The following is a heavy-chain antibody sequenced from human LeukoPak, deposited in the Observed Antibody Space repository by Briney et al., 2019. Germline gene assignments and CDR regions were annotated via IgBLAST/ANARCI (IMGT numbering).Heavy chain of an antibody. CDR1: GDSVSSYSAA. J-gene: IGHJ3*02. D-gene: IGHD4-23*01. CDR3: ARSGGHDAFDI. V-gene: IGHV6-1*01. CDR2: TYYRSKWYN. Sequence: SQTLSLTCAISGDSVSSYSAAWSWIRQSPSRGREWLGRTYYRSKWYNDYAVSVKSRITINPDTSKNQFSLQLTSVTPEDTAVYYCARSGGHDAFDIWGQGTMVTVSS.